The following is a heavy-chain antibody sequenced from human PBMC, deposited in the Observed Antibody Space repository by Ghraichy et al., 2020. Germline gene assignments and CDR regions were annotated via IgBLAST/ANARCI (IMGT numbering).Heavy chain of an antibody. CDR2: ISGSGGST. V-gene: IGHV3-23*01. CDR3: AKDPRYCSSTSCSYYWYFDL. J-gene: IGHJ2*01. D-gene: IGHD2-2*01. Sequence: GESLNISCAASGFTFSSYAMSWVRQAPGKGLEWVSAISGSGGSTYYADSVKGRFTISRDNSKNTLYLQMNSLRAEDTAVYYCAKDPRYCSSTSCSYYWYFDLWGRGTLVTVSS. CDR1: GFTFSSYA.